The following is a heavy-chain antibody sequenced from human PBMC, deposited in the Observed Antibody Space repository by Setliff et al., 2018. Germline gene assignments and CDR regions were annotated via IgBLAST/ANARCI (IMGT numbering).Heavy chain of an antibody. Sequence: HPSETLSLTCNVSGVSISTSYWSWIRQAPGKGLEWVANINQGGSDQFYVESVKGRFTISRDNAKNSLYLQMNSLRVEDTAVYYCARDVFDFRTGQAGPWGQGTLVTVSS. CDR2: INQGGSDQ. D-gene: IGHD3-3*01. J-gene: IGHJ5*02. CDR3: ARDVFDFRTGQAGP. V-gene: IGHV3-7*01. CDR1: GVSISTSY.